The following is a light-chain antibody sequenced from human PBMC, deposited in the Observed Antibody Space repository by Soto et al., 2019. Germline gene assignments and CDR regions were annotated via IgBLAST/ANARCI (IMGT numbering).Light chain of an antibody. CDR2: TVS. J-gene: IGKJ1*01. Sequence: DIQMTQSPSSLAASVGDRVTITCRASQSVSNYLNWYQQKPGKPPRLLIYTVSSLQNGVPSRFSGSGSGTEFTLTISSLQPDDFATYYCQQYNSYSPRTFGQGTKVDIK. CDR3: QQYNSYSPRT. V-gene: IGKV1-5*01. CDR1: QSVSNY.